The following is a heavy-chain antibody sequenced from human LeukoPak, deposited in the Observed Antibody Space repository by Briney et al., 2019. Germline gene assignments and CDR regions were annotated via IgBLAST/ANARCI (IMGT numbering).Heavy chain of an antibody. Sequence: SETLSLTCTVSGGSISSHYWSWIRQPAGKGLEWIGRIYTSGSTNYNPSLNSRVTMSVDTSKNQFSLKLSSVTAADTAVYYCAREVGSSWYAWYFDLWGRGTLVTVSS. CDR1: GGSISSHY. J-gene: IGHJ2*01. CDR2: IYTSGST. V-gene: IGHV4-4*07. D-gene: IGHD6-13*01. CDR3: AREVGSSWYAWYFDL.